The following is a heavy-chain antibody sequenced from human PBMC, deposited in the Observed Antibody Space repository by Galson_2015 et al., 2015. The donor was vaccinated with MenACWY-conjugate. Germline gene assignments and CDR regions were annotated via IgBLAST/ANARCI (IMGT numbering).Heavy chain of an antibody. V-gene: IGHV3-74*01. Sequence: SLRLSCAASGFIFKTYWMHWVRQAPEKGLVWVSRINPGGSSTTYADSVKDRFTISRDNAKNTLYLQMNSLRPEDTAVFYCAKSRGASFYFDSWGQGTLVTVSS. CDR3: AKSRGASFYFDS. CDR1: GFIFKTYW. D-gene: IGHD1-26*01. J-gene: IGHJ4*02. CDR2: INPGGSST.